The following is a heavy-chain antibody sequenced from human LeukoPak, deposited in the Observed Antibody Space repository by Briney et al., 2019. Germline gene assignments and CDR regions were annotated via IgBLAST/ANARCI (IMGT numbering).Heavy chain of an antibody. D-gene: IGHD3-22*01. CDR1: GYTFTSYY. CDR3: ARYSYPTRGIVVVPALDY. Sequence: GASVKVSCKASGYTFTSYYMHWVRQAPGQGLEWMGIINPSGGSTSYAQKFQGRVTMTRDTSTSTVYMELSSLRSEDTAMYYCARYSYPTRGIVVVPALDYWGQGTLVTVSS. CDR2: INPSGGST. J-gene: IGHJ4*02. V-gene: IGHV1-46*01.